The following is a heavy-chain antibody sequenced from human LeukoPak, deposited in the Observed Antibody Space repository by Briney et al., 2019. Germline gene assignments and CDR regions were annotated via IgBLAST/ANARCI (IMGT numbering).Heavy chain of an antibody. Sequence: GASMKVSCKASGYTFTNYAINWVRQAPGQGLEWMGGIIPIFGTANYAQKFQGRVTITADESTSTAYMELSSLRSEDTAVYYCASSYYYGSGEATSGYYWGQGTLVTVSS. V-gene: IGHV1-69*13. CDR1: GYTFTNYA. D-gene: IGHD3-10*01. CDR3: ASSYYYGSGEATSGYY. J-gene: IGHJ4*02. CDR2: IIPIFGTA.